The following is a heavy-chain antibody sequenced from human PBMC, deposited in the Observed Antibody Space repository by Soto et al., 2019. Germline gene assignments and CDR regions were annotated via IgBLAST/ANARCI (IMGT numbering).Heavy chain of an antibody. J-gene: IGHJ4*02. V-gene: IGHV1-2*02. CDR1: AYTITGSY. CDR3: ACSRGYRGYDLNY. Sequence: ASVKGSCKASAYTITGSYMHCVRQAPGQGLEWMGWINPNSGGTNYAQKFQGRVTMTRDTSISTADMELSRLRSDDTAVYYCACSRGYRGYDLNYSGQRTLVTVSS. CDR2: INPNSGGT. D-gene: IGHD5-12*01.